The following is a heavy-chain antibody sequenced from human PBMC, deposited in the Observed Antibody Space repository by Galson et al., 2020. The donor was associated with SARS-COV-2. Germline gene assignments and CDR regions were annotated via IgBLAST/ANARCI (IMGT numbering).Heavy chain of an antibody. CDR2: FDSDSGKT. Sequence: ASVKVSCKASEYSLTNYAMHWVRQAPGQRLEWIGWFDSDSGKTDFSQKFQGRVTISRDTAASTAYMELNSLRYEDTAVYYCARGVCRDCWIVDYWGQGTLVTVSS. V-gene: IGHV1-3*04. J-gene: IGHJ4*02. CDR3: ARGVCRDCWIVDY. D-gene: IGHD2-21*02. CDR1: EYSLTNYA.